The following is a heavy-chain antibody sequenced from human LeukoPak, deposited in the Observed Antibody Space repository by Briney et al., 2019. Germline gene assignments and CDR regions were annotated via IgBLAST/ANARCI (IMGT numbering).Heavy chain of an antibody. V-gene: IGHV3-23*01. J-gene: IGHJ4*02. Sequence: GGSLRPSCAASAFTFSNYAMSWVRQAPGKGLEWVSAISGNGGSTYYADSVKGRFTISRDTSKITLYLQMNSLRAEDTAVYYCAKVIDRYYYGSGSYAWDYWGQGTLVTVSS. D-gene: IGHD3-10*01. CDR1: AFTFSNYA. CDR3: AKVIDRYYYGSGSYAWDY. CDR2: ISGNGGST.